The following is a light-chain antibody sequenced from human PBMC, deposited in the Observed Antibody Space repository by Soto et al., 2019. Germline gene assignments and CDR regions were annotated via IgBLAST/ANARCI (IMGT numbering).Light chain of an antibody. CDR2: KAS. J-gene: IGKJ2*01. Sequence: DIQMTQSPSTLSASVGDRVTITCRASKSINSWLAWYQQRPGKAPNLLIYKASSLESGVPSRFSGSGSGTEFTLTISSLQPDDFATYYCQQYNSYPYTFGQGTRLQIK. V-gene: IGKV1-5*03. CDR1: KSINSW. CDR3: QQYNSYPYT.